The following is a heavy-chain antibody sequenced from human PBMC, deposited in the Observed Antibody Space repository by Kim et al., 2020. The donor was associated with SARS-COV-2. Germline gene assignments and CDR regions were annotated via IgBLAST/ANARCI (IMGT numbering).Heavy chain of an antibody. Sequence: GGSLRLSCAASGFNFSSHVMHWVRQAPGKGLEWVAVTSYDEKSKFYADSVKGRFTISRDNSQNVLYLQMNSVRGEDTAVYYCAKESYAFDIWGQGTLVTV. CDR1: GFNFSSHV. J-gene: IGHJ3*02. D-gene: IGHD1-26*01. CDR2: TSYDEKSK. V-gene: IGHV3-30*18. CDR3: AKESYAFDI.